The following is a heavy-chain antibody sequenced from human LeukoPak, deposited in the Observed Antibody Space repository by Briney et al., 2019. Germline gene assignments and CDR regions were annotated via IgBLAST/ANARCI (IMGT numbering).Heavy chain of an antibody. CDR2: INPNSGGT. J-gene: IGHJ4*02. D-gene: IGHD6-19*01. V-gene: IGHV1-2*02. Sequence: GASVKVSCKASGYTFTGYYMHWVRQAPGQGLEWMGWINPNSGGTNYAQKFQGRVTMTRDTSISAAYMELSRLRSDDTAVYYCARQPPPSGWYNPPDYWGQGTLVTVSS. CDR1: GYTFTGYY. CDR3: ARQPPPSGWYNPPDY.